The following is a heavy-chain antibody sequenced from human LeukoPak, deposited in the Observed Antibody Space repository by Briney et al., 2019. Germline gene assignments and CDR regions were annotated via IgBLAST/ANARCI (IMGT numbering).Heavy chain of an antibody. CDR1: GLTLSTYG. Sequence: GGSLRLSCAASGLTLSTYGMHWVRQAPGKGLEWVAMMSYDGKSEHYGDSVRGRFAMSRDNSNNALHLQMNSLRAEDTAVYYGARDLYGSGWYNYFDPWGQGALVTVSS. V-gene: IGHV3-30*03. D-gene: IGHD6-19*01. J-gene: IGHJ5*02. CDR2: MSYDGKSE. CDR3: ARDLYGSGWYNYFDP.